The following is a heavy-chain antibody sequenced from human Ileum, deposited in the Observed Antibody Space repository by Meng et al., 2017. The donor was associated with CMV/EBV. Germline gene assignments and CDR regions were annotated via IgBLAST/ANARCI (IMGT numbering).Heavy chain of an antibody. J-gene: IGHJ4*02. CDR2: VNSDGSST. Sequence: GGSLRLSCAASGFTFSSYWMHWVRQAPGKGLVWVSRVNSDGSSTSYADSVKGRFTISRDNAKNTLYLQMNSLRAEDTAVYYCARWGPRGSSGLDYWGQGTLVTVSS. CDR3: ARWGPRGSSGLDY. V-gene: IGHV3-74*01. CDR1: GFTFSSYW. D-gene: IGHD3-10*01.